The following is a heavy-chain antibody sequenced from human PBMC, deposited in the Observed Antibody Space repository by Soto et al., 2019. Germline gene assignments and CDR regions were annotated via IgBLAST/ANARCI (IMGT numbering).Heavy chain of an antibody. CDR3: ARDPSTYYYDRSGYSDAFDI. CDR2: IWYDGSNK. D-gene: IGHD3-22*01. CDR1: GFTFSSYG. V-gene: IGHV3-33*01. J-gene: IGHJ3*02. Sequence: QVQLVESGGGVVQPGRSLRLSCAASGFTFSSYGMNWVRQAPGKGLEWVAVIWYDGSNKYYADSVKGRFTISRDNSKNTLYLQMNSLRAEDTAVYYCARDPSTYYYDRSGYSDAFDIWGQGTMVTVSS.